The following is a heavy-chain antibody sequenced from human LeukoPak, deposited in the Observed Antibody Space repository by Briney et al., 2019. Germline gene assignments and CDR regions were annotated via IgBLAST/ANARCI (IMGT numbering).Heavy chain of an antibody. J-gene: IGHJ4*02. CDR3: TRDIGSGDYVFFDS. V-gene: IGHV4-4*07. CDR1: GASISGYY. CDR2: MYNNGST. D-gene: IGHD4-17*01. Sequence: SEALSLTCTVSGASISGYYWSWIRLPAGKGLEWIGRMYNNGSTNCNPSLKSRVSMSVDTSKNQFSLRLKSVTAADTAVYYCTRDIGSGDYVFFDSWGQGTRVTVSS.